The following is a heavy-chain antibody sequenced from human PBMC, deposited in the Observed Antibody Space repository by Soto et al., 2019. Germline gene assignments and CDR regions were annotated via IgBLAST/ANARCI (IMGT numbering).Heavy chain of an antibody. J-gene: IGHJ4*02. Sequence: ASVKVSCKASGYTFTSYAMHWVRQAPGQRLEWMGWINAGNGNTKYSQKFQGRVAITRDTSASTAYMELSSLRSEDTAVYYCARDYDISGYPRYYFDYWGQGTLVTVSS. V-gene: IGHV1-3*01. CDR2: INAGNGNT. CDR1: GYTFTSYA. D-gene: IGHD3-22*01. CDR3: ARDYDISGYPRYYFDY.